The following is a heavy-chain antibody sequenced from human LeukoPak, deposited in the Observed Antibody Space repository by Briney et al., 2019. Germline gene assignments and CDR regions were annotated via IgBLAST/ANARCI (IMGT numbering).Heavy chain of an antibody. CDR2: ISAYNGNT. CDR1: GYTFTSYG. J-gene: IGHJ4*02. CDR3: VVDLITFGGPG. Sequence: ASVKVSCEASGYTFTSYGISWVRQAPGQGLEWMGWISAYNGNTNYAQKLQGRVTMTTDTSTSTAYMELRSLRSDDTAVYYCVVDLITFGGPGWGQGTLVTVSS. V-gene: IGHV1-18*01. D-gene: IGHD3-16*01.